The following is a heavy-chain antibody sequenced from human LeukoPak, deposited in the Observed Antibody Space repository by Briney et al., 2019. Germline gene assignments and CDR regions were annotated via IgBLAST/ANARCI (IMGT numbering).Heavy chain of an antibody. J-gene: IGHJ4*02. V-gene: IGHV4-4*07. CDR3: ARENSGSYREFDY. D-gene: IGHD1-26*01. Sequence: SETLSLTCTVSGGSISSYYWSWIRQPAGKGLEWIWRIYTSGSTNYNASLKSRVSMSVDTSKNRFSLKLSSVTAADTAVFYCARENSGSYREFDYWGQGTLVTVSS. CDR1: GGSISSYY. CDR2: IYTSGST.